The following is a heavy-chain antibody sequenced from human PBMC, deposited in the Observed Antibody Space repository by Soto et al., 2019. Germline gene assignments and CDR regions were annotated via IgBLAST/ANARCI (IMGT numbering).Heavy chain of an antibody. CDR2: MSSSGTYI. Sequence: GGSLRLSCTASGFTFSAYNMYWVRQAPGKGLEWVSYMSSSGTYIYYADSVKGRFAVSRDNANNSLYLQMNSLRAEDAAVYYCARQLHFGDFSLGYCGQGTRVTVSS. CDR3: ARQLHFGDFSLGY. J-gene: IGHJ4*02. D-gene: IGHD3-10*01. V-gene: IGHV3-21*01. CDR1: GFTFSAYN.